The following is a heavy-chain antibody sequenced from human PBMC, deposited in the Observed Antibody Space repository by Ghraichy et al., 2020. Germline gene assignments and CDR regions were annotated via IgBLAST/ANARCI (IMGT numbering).Heavy chain of an antibody. V-gene: IGHV4-39*01. CDR3: ARQGPNYDFWSGLGWFDP. Sequence: SETLSLTCIVSGGSISSGSYYWGWIRQPLGKGLEWIGSIYYSGSTYYNPSLKSRVTISEDTSKNQFSLKLTSVTAADTAVYYCARQGPNYDFWSGLGWFDPWGQGTLVTVSS. CDR2: IYYSGST. J-gene: IGHJ5*02. CDR1: GGSISSGSYY. D-gene: IGHD3-3*01.